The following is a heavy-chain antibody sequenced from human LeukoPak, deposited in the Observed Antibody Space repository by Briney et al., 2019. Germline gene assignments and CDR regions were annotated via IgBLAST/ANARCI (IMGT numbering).Heavy chain of an antibody. J-gene: IGHJ4*02. CDR1: GFTVSTNY. Sequence: GGSLRLSCAASGFTVSTNYMSWVRQAPGKGLEWVSVVYGGNTSYYADSVKGRFTISRDTSKNTVHLQMNSLRTEDTAVYYCARAYGGNSNDYWGQGTLVTVSS. CDR3: ARAYGGNSNDY. D-gene: IGHD4-23*01. V-gene: IGHV3-66*02. CDR2: VYGGNTS.